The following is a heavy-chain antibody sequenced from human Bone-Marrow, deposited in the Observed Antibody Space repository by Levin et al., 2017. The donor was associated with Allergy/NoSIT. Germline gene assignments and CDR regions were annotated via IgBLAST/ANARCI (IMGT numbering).Heavy chain of an antibody. CDR1: GFTFEDYA. V-gene: IGHV3-9*01. D-gene: IGHD5-24*01. J-gene: IGHJ4*02. CDR3: AKDGGDGYNAHFFDF. Sequence: QTGGSLRLSCAASGFTFEDYAMHWVRQTPGKGLEWVSGLSWTGASIGYADSVMGRFTISRDNTKNSLYLQMDSLRPEDTAFYYCAKDGGDGYNAHFFDFWGQGILVTVSS. CDR2: LSWTGASI.